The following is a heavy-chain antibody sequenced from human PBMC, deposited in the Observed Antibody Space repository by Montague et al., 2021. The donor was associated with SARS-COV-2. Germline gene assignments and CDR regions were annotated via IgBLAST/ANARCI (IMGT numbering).Heavy chain of an antibody. CDR3: ARGGEWSSSFGPDY. CDR2: IGIGGDT. V-gene: IGHV3-13*04. D-gene: IGHD2-8*02. CDR1: GFTFGGYD. J-gene: IGHJ4*02. Sequence: SLRLSCAASGFTFGGYDMNWVRQAPGKGLEWVSVIGIGGDTYYLGSVKGRFIISRENAKNSLYLQMNSLGVGDTAVYYCARGGEWSSSFGPDYWGQGTLVTVSS.